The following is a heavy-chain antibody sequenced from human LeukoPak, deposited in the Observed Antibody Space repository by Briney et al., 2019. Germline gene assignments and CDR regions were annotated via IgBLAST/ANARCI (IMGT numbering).Heavy chain of an antibody. J-gene: IGHJ4*02. CDR2: IYSGGYT. V-gene: IGHV3-66*01. D-gene: IGHD6-6*01. CDR1: GVTVSSTY. CDR3: ARGRPAHYFDS. Sequence: WGSLRLSCAASGVTVSSTYWTWVRQAPGKGLEWLSVIYSGGYTYYADSVKGRFFISRDISENMVYLQMNTLSVEDTAVYFCARGRPAHYFDSWGPGTLVTVS.